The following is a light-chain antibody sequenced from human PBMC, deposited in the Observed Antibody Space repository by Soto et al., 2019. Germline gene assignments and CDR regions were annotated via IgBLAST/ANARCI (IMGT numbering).Light chain of an antibody. CDR2: ATS. Sequence: DTHMTQSPSSLSASVGDIISITCRASQTVSTYLNWYQQKPGQAPTLLISATSTLQSGVPSRFSGSGSGTEFTLTITSLQPEDFATYYCQQTYTTPRTFGQGTKVAIK. CDR1: QTVSTY. CDR3: QQTYTTPRT. J-gene: IGKJ1*01. V-gene: IGKV1-39*01.